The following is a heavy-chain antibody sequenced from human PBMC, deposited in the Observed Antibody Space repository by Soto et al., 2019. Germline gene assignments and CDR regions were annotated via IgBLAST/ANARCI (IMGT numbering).Heavy chain of an antibody. CDR3: ARGGYYDSSGSRNYYYYGMNV. J-gene: IGHJ6*02. CDR1: GYTFTSYG. CDR2: ISAYDGNT. V-gene: IGHV1-18*01. Sequence: ASVKVSCKASGYTFTSYGISWVRQAPGQGLEWLGWISAYDGNTNYAQSLHGRVFMTTDTSTRTAYMELRSLRSDDTAVYYCARGGYYDSSGSRNYYYYGMNVWGQGTTVT. D-gene: IGHD3-22*01.